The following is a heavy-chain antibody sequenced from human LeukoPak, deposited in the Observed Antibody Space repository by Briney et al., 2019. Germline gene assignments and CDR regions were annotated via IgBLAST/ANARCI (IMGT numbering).Heavy chain of an antibody. V-gene: IGHV4-4*09. Sequence: SETLSLTCTVSGASMTSYYWTWIRQPPGKELEWIGNIYTSADINFNPSLKSRVTISLDASKRQFSLKLNSVSAADTAIYYCARSPVVGGGGATSWYFDLWGRGALATVSS. CDR1: GASMTSYY. D-gene: IGHD1-26*01. CDR3: ARSPVVGGGGATSWYFDL. J-gene: IGHJ2*01. CDR2: IYTSADI.